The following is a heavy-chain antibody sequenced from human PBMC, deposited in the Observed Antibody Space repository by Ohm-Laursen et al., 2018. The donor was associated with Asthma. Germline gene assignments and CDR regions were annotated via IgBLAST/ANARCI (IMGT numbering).Heavy chain of an antibody. V-gene: IGHV3-23*01. D-gene: IGHD6-13*01. Sequence: SLRLSCAASGFTFSSYAMSWVRQAPGKGLEWVSAISGSGGSTYYADSVKGRFTVSRDSSQNTLYLQMNSLRAEDTAVYYCAKDLADDAFDIWGQGTMVTVSS. CDR3: AKDLADDAFDI. CDR1: GFTFSSYA. CDR2: ISGSGGST. J-gene: IGHJ3*02.